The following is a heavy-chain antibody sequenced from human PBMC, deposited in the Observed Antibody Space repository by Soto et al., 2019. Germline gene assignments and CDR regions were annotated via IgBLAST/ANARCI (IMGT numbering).Heavy chain of an antibody. CDR1: GGSISSGGYY. Sequence: QVQLQESGPGLVKPSQTLSLTCTVSGGSISSGGYYWSWIRQHPGKGLEWIGYIYYSGSTYYNPSLKSRVTRSVDTSKNQFSLKLSSVTAADTAVYYCARSYVDTAMAPFDPWGQGTLVTVSS. D-gene: IGHD5-18*01. V-gene: IGHV4-31*03. CDR2: IYYSGST. J-gene: IGHJ5*02. CDR3: ARSYVDTAMAPFDP.